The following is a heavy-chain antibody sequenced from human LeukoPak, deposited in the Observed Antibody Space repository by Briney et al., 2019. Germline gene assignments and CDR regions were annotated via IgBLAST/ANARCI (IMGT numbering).Heavy chain of an antibody. D-gene: IGHD2-21*02. V-gene: IGHV3-30-3*01. J-gene: IGHJ4*02. Sequence: PGGSLRLSCAASGFTFSSFAMHWVRQAPGKGLEWVAVISYDGSNKYYADSVKGRFTISRDNSKNTLYLQMNSLRAEDTAVYYCARDGPKYCGGDCYLYYFDYWGQGTLVTVSS. CDR3: ARDGPKYCGGDCYLYYFDY. CDR1: GFTFSSFA. CDR2: ISYDGSNK.